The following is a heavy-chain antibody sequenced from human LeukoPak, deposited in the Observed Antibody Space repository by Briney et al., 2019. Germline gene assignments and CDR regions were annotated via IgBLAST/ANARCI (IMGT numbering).Heavy chain of an antibody. Sequence: ASVKASCKASGYTFTGYYMHWVRQAPGQGLEWMGWINPNSGGTNYAQKFQGRVTMTRDTSISTAYMELSRLRSDDTAVYYCARVPFKYGTTSDDYWGQGTLVTVSS. CDR2: INPNSGGT. D-gene: IGHD1-1*01. CDR3: ARVPFKYGTTSDDY. J-gene: IGHJ4*02. V-gene: IGHV1-2*02. CDR1: GYTFTGYY.